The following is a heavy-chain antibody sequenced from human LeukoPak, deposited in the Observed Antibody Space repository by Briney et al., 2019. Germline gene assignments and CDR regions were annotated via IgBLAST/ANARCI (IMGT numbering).Heavy chain of an antibody. V-gene: IGHV5-10-1*01. CDR3: ARHFGYYYDSSGYLSPDY. CDR2: IDPSGSYT. CDR1: GYSFTSYW. Sequence: GESLKISCKGSGYSFTSYWISWVRQMPGKGLEWMGRIDPSGSYTNYSPSLQGHVTIAADKSISTAYLQWSGLKASDTAMYYCARHFGYYYDSSGYLSPDYWGQGTLVTVSS. J-gene: IGHJ4*02. D-gene: IGHD3-22*01.